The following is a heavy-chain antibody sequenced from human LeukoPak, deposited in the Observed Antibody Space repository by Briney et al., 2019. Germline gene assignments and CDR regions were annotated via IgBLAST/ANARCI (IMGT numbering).Heavy chain of an antibody. CDR2: INPSGGST. V-gene: IGHV1-46*01. J-gene: IGHJ4*02. CDR1: SYTFTSYG. CDR3: ARADHINPFDY. D-gene: IGHD1-14*01. Sequence: ASVKVSCKASSYTFTSYGISWVRQAPGQGLEWMGIINPSGGSTSYAQKFQGRVTMTRDTSTSTVYMELSSLRSEDTAVYYCARADHINPFDYWGQGTLVTVSS.